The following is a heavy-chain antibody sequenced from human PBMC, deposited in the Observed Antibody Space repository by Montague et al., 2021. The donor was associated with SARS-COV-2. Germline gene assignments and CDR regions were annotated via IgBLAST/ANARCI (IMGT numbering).Heavy chain of an antibody. D-gene: IGHD4-17*01. CDR3: ARDGDYGGTWYSFLQN. CDR2: TSYSSQWHT. J-gene: IGHJ1*01. V-gene: IGHV6-1*01. CDR1: GDSVSIDAAA. Sequence: CAISGDSVSIDAAAGHCIRQSPSSGVTGLGRTSYSSQWHTDSAASVRSRISFSGDISKNQFSLHLNSVTPEDTAIYYCARDGDYGGTWYSFLQNWGQGTLVIVSS.